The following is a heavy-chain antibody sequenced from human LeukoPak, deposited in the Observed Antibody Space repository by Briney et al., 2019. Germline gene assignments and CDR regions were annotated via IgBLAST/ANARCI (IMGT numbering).Heavy chain of an antibody. CDR3: ARDGPLYYDSSGYYYRTAFDI. Sequence: PGGSLRLSCAASGFTFSSYAMHWVRQAPGKGLEWVAVTSYDGSNKYYADSVKGRFTISRDNSKNTLYLQMNSLRAEDTAVYYCARDGPLYYDSSGYYYRTAFDIWGQGTMVTVSS. CDR2: TSYDGSNK. D-gene: IGHD3-22*01. V-gene: IGHV3-30-3*01. CDR1: GFTFSSYA. J-gene: IGHJ3*02.